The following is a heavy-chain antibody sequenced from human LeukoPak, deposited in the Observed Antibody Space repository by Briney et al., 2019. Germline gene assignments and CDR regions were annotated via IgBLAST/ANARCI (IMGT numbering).Heavy chain of an antibody. Sequence: PSETLSLTCAVYGGSFSGYYWSWIRQPPGRGLGWIGEINHSGSTNYNPSLKSRVTISVDTSKNQFSLKLSSVTAADTAVYYCARDRGELGYFDYWGQGTLVTVSS. D-gene: IGHD1-26*01. V-gene: IGHV4-34*01. CDR3: ARDRGELGYFDY. J-gene: IGHJ4*02. CDR1: GGSFSGYY. CDR2: INHSGST.